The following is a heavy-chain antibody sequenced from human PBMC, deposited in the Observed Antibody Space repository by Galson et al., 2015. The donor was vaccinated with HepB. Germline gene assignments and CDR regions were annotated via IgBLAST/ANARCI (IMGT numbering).Heavy chain of an antibody. J-gene: IGHJ4*02. Sequence: SVKVSCKASGGTFSSYAISWVRQAPGQGLEWMGGIIPIFGTANYAQKFQGRVTITADESTSTAYMELSSLRSEDTAVYYCARSRIYGYCSSTSCYPFDYWGQGTLVTVSS. CDR2: IIPIFGTA. CDR1: GGTFSSYA. V-gene: IGHV1-69*13. D-gene: IGHD2-2*01. CDR3: ARSRIYGYCSSTSCYPFDY.